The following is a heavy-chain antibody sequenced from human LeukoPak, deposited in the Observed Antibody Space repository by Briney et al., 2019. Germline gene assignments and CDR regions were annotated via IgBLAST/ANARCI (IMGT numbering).Heavy chain of an antibody. V-gene: IGHV3-23*01. Sequence: GGSLRLSCAASGFTFSSYVMNWVRQAPGEGLEWVSSISDNGVTRYYADSVKGRFTISRDNSANTVYLQMNSLRAEDTAIYYCAKAPAPYYYYYGMDVWGQGTAVTVSS. CDR2: ISDNGVTR. J-gene: IGHJ6*02. CDR1: GFTFSSYV. CDR3: AKAPAPYYYYYGMDV.